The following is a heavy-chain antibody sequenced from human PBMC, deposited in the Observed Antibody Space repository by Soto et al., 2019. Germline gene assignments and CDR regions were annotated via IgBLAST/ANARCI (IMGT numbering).Heavy chain of an antibody. J-gene: IGHJ6*03. D-gene: IGHD1-26*01. V-gene: IGHV3-33*01. CDR2: IWYDGSNK. CDR1: GFTFSSYG. CDR3: ARDRVGGAGGDYYYYYMDV. Sequence: GGSLRLSCAASGFTFSSYGMHWVRQAPGKGLEWVAVIWYDGSNKYYADSVKGRFTISRDNSKNTLYLQMNSLRAEDTAVYYCARDRVGGAGGDYYYYYMDVWGKGTTVTVSS.